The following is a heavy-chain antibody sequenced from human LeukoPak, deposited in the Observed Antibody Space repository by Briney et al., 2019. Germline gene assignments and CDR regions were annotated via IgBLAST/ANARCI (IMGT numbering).Heavy chain of an antibody. CDR1: GFTFSNAW. V-gene: IGHV3-15*01. Sequence: GGSLRLSCAASGFTFSNAWMSWVRQAPGKGLEWVGRIKSKTDGGTTDYAAPVKGRFTISRDDSKNTLYLQMNSLKAEDTAVYYCTTSPPHCSSTSCYPGRNAFDIWGQGTMVTVSS. D-gene: IGHD2-2*01. CDR2: IKSKTDGGTT. CDR3: TTSPPHCSSTSCYPGRNAFDI. J-gene: IGHJ3*02.